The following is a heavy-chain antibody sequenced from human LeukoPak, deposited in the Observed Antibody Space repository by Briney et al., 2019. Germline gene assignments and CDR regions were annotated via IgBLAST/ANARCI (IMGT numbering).Heavy chain of an antibody. CDR1: GFTFSSYS. CDR2: INNDGSTT. D-gene: IGHD6-19*01. V-gene: IGHV3-74*01. Sequence: GGSLRLSCAASGFTFSSYSMNWVRQAPGKGLVWVSRINNDGSTTAYADSVKGRFTISRDNTKNTLYLQMNSLRAEDTAVYYCARTYSSFDYWGQGTLVT. J-gene: IGHJ4*02. CDR3: ARTYSSFDY.